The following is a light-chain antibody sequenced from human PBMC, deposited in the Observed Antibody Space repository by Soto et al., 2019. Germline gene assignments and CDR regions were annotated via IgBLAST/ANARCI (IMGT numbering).Light chain of an antibody. V-gene: IGKV1-5*03. CDR3: QQHDSYST. CDR1: QSISSW. J-gene: IGKJ2*01. CDR2: KAS. Sequence: DIQMTQSPSTLSASVGDRVTITCRASQSISSWLAWYQQKPGKAPMLLIYKASTLESGVPSRFSGSGSGTEFTLTISSLQPDDFATYYCQQHDSYSTFGQGTKLEIK.